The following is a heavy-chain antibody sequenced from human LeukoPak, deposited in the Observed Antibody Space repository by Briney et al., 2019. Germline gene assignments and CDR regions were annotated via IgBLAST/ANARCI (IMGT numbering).Heavy chain of an antibody. CDR2: INGNGGNT. J-gene: IGHJ4*02. Sequence: GGSLRLSCAASGFTFSSYAMSWVRQASGKGLEWVSTINGNGGNTYYADSVKGRFTISRDNSKNTLYLQMNSLRAEDTAVYYCARGAGYNYPYYFDYWGQGTLVTVSS. V-gene: IGHV3-23*01. D-gene: IGHD5-24*01. CDR1: GFTFSSYA. CDR3: ARGAGYNYPYYFDY.